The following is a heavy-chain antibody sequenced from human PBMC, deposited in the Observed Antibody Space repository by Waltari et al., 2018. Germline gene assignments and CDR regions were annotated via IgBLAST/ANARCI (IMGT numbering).Heavy chain of an antibody. CDR2: IYTSGST. Sequence: QVQLQESGPGLVKPSQTLSLTCTVSGGSISSGSYYWSWIRQPAGKGLEWIGRIYTSGSTNSNPSLKSRVTISVDTSKNQFSLKLSSVTAADTAVYYCAREGYCSGGSCYSYPFDIWGQGTMVTVSS. V-gene: IGHV4-61*02. D-gene: IGHD2-15*01. J-gene: IGHJ3*02. CDR1: GGSISSGSYY. CDR3: AREGYCSGGSCYSYPFDI.